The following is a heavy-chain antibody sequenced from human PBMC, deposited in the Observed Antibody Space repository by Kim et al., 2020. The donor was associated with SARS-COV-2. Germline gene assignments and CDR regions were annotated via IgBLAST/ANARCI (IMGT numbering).Heavy chain of an antibody. CDR2: ISYDGSNK. Sequence: GGSLRLSCAASGFTFSSYGMHWVRQAPGKGLEWVAVISYDGSNKYYADSVKGRFTISRDNSKNTLYLQMNSLRAEDTAVYYCAKALLASWGQGTLVTGSS. CDR3: AKALLAS. V-gene: IGHV3-30*18. CDR1: GFTFSSYG. J-gene: IGHJ5*02. D-gene: IGHD2-21*01.